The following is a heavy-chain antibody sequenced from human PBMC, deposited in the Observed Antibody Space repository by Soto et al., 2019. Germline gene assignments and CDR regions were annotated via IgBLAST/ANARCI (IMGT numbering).Heavy chain of an antibody. CDR1: GYFIGAGGYY. CDR3: ARMYSSGSGWFHP. V-gene: IGHV4-31*02. Sequence: PSETLSLTXFVSGYFIGAGGYYWSWIRHHPGKGLEWIGSFYSSGSIIYNPSLRSRVSISGDMSTNQFSMSLTSVTAADTARYYCARMYSSGSGWFHPWGQGTLVTVSS. CDR2: FYSSGSI. D-gene: IGHD6-19*01. J-gene: IGHJ5*02.